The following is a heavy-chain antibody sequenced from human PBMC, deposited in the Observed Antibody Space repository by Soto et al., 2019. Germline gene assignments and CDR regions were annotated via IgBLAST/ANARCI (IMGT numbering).Heavy chain of an antibody. D-gene: IGHD6-19*01. CDR2: ISSSSSTI. CDR1: GFTCSTFA. J-gene: IGHJ6*03. V-gene: IGHV3-48*01. CDR3: ASPDSSGWYFHYYYMDV. Sequence: GGSLRLSCAASGFTCSTFAMSWVRQAPGKGLEWVSYISSSSSTIYYADSVKGRFTISRDNAKNSLYLQMNSLRAEDTAVYYCASPDSSGWYFHYYYMDVWGKGTTVTVSS.